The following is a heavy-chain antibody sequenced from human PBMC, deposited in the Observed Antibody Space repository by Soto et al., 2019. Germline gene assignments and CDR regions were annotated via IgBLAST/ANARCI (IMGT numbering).Heavy chain of an antibody. J-gene: IGHJ4*02. D-gene: IGHD2-8*01. CDR1: GGSISSGGYS. CDR3: VSQRTSVLTQAYFDY. CDR2: VYYRGRS. Sequence: TCAVSGGSISSGGYSWGWIRQSPGKGLEWIGSVYYRGRSYSKSSVKSRVTISVDTSKNQFSLNLNSVTASDTAVYYCVSQRTSVLTQAYFDYWGPGALVTVSS. V-gene: IGHV4-39*01.